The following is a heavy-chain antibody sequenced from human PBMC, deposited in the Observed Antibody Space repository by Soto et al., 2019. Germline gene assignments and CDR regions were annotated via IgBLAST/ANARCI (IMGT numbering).Heavy chain of an antibody. CDR1: GYTFTGYY. V-gene: IGHV1-2*04. Sequence: ASVKVSCKASGYTFTGYYMHWVRQAPGQGLEWMGWINPNSGGTNYAQKFQGWVTMTRDTSISTAYMELSSLRAEDTAVYYCALRKTGSYFDYWGQGTLVTVSS. CDR2: INPNSGGT. J-gene: IGHJ4*02. D-gene: IGHD1-26*01. CDR3: ALRKTGSYFDY.